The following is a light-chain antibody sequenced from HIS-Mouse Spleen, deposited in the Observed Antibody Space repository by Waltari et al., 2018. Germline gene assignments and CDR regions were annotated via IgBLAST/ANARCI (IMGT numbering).Light chain of an antibody. CDR1: AFPKKY. CDR2: EDS. Sequence: SYELTQPPSVSVSPGQTARHTRSGDAFPKKYAYWYQQNSGQAPVLVIYEDSKRPSGIPERFSGSSSGTMATLTISGAQVEDEADYYCYSTDSSGNHRVFGGGTKLTVL. CDR3: YSTDSSGNHRV. J-gene: IGLJ2*01. V-gene: IGLV3-10*01.